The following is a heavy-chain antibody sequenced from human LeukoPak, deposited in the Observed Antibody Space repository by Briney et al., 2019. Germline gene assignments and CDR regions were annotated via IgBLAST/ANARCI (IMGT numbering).Heavy chain of an antibody. Sequence: GGSLRLSCAASGFSFSSYNMNWVRQAPGKGLEWVSSITSSSTYTFYADSVKGRFTISRDNARNSLFLQMNSLRAEDTAVYYCARDPYSGTYGNTYYYYMDVWGKGTTVTISS. CDR2: ITSSSTYT. V-gene: IGHV3-21*01. CDR3: ARDPYSGTYGNTYYYYMDV. CDR1: GFSFSSYN. D-gene: IGHD1-26*01. J-gene: IGHJ6*03.